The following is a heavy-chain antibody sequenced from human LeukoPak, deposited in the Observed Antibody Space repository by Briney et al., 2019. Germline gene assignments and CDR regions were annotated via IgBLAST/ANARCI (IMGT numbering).Heavy chain of an antibody. CDR3: AKGRRYCSGGSCYSNYYYGMDV. CDR1: GFTFSSYA. J-gene: IGHJ6*02. Sequence: GGSLRLSCAASGFTFSSYAMSWVRQAPGKGLEWVSAISGSGGSTYYADSVKGRSTISRDNSKNTLYLQMNSLRAEDTAVYYCAKGRRYCSGGSCYSNYYYGMDVWGQGTTVTVSS. CDR2: ISGSGGST. D-gene: IGHD2-15*01. V-gene: IGHV3-23*01.